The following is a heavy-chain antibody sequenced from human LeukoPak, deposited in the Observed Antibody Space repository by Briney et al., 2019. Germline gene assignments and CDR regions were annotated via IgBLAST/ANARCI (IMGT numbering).Heavy chain of an antibody. CDR2: MYDSGST. CDR1: GGSVSSGSYY. Sequence: SETLSLTCTVSGGSVSSGSYYWSWIRQPPGKGLEWIGYMYDSGSTNYNPSLKSRVTISVDTSKNQFSLKLSSVTAADTAVYYCARGPPYIVVVTAIGFFDYWGQGTLVTVSS. CDR3: ARGPPYIVVVTAIGFFDY. J-gene: IGHJ4*02. V-gene: IGHV4-61*01. D-gene: IGHD2-21*02.